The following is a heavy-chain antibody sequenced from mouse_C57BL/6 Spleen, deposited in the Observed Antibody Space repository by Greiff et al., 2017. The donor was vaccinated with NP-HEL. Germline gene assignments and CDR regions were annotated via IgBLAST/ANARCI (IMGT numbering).Heavy chain of an antibody. J-gene: IGHJ3*01. V-gene: IGHV10-3*01. CDR1: GFTFNTYA. D-gene: IGHD1-1*01. CDR3: VRDYGSSSWFAY. CDR2: IRSKSSNYAT. Sequence: EVQLVESGGGLVQPTGSLKLSCAASGFTFNTYAMHWVRQAPGKGLEWVARIRSKSSNYATYYADSVKDRFTISRDDSQRMLYLQMNNLKTEDTAMYYCVRDYGSSSWFAYWGQGTLVTVSA.